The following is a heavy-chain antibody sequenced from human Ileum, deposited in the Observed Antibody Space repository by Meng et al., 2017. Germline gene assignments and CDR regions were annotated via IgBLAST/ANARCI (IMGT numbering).Heavy chain of an antibody. Sequence: QVERQGSGPGLVKPSGSLSPTCAVFSGSITSDTYWSWVRLPPGKGLEWIGQISHSGSTFYNPSLKSRVTMSVDKSKSQFSLMLTSVTAADTAVYYCARHGGYYQGFWGQGTLVTVSS. CDR2: ISHSGST. D-gene: IGHD4-23*01. J-gene: IGHJ4*02. CDR1: SGSITSDTY. CDR3: ARHGGYYQGF. V-gene: IGHV4-4*02.